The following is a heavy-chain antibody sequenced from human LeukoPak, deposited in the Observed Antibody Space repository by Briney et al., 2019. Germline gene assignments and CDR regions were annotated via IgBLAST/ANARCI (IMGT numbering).Heavy chain of an antibody. Sequence: ASVKVSCKASGYTFTSYGISWVRQAPGQGLEWMGWISANNGNTNYAQKLQGRVTMTTDTSTSTAYMELRSLRSDDTAVYYCAREGFRPYYDFWSGYSPYHFDYWGQGTLVTVSS. CDR2: ISANNGNT. CDR1: GYTFTSYG. D-gene: IGHD3-3*01. V-gene: IGHV1-18*01. J-gene: IGHJ4*02. CDR3: AREGFRPYYDFWSGYSPYHFDY.